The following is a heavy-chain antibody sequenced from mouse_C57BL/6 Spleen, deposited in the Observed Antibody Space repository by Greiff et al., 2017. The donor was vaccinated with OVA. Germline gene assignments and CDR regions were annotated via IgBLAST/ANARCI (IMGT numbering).Heavy chain of an antibody. J-gene: IGHJ2*01. CDR2: IDPSDSYT. Sequence: VQLQQPGAELVMPGASVKLSCKASGYTFTSYWMHWVKQRPGQGLEWIGEIDPSDSYTNYNQKFKGKSTLTVDKSSSTAYMQLSSLTSEDSAVYYCARNDYNRKSYFDYWGQGTTLTVSA. CDR1: GYTFTSYW. D-gene: IGHD2-4*01. CDR3: ARNDYNRKSYFDY. V-gene: IGHV1-69*01.